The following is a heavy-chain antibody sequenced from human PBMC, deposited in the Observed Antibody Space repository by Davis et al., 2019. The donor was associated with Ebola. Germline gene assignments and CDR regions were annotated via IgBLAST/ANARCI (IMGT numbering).Heavy chain of an antibody. Sequence: GESLKISCAASGFTFSDYYMSWIRQAPGKGLEWVSYISSSGSTIYYADSVKGRFTISRDNAKNSLYLQMNSLRAEDTAVYYCARSGGNRLYYYYGMDVWGQGTTVTVSS. V-gene: IGHV3-11*01. CDR1: GFTFSDYY. J-gene: IGHJ6*02. D-gene: IGHD4-23*01. CDR2: ISSSGSTI. CDR3: ARSGGNRLYYYYGMDV.